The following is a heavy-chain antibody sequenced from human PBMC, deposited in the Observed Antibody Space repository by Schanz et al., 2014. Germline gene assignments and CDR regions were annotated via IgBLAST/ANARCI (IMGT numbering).Heavy chain of an antibody. V-gene: IGHV3-23*04. D-gene: IGHD4-17*01. CDR2: ISDSGGSM. J-gene: IGHJ4*02. Sequence: EVQLEESGGGLVQPGGSLRVSCAATGFTFSDYAMSWVRQAPGKGLEWVSAISDSGGSMFYADSVKGRFTISRDNSRNTLYLQMNSLRAEDTAVYYCAKDCPSDYGDHCFDFWGQGTLVTVSS. CDR3: AKDCPSDYGDHCFDF. CDR1: GFTFSDYA.